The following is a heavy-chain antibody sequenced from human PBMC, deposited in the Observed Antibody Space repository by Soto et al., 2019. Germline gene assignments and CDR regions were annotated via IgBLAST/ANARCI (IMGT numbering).Heavy chain of an antibody. D-gene: IGHD2-21*02. CDR2: IYYSGST. Sequence: SETLSLTCTVSGGSISSGGYYWSWIRQHPGKGLEWIGYIYYSGSTYYNPSLKSRVTISVDTSKNQFSLKLSSVTAADTAVYYCARVCYCGGDCYCYYFDYWGQGTLVTVSS. V-gene: IGHV4-31*03. CDR1: GGSISSGGYY. CDR3: ARVCYCGGDCYCYYFDY. J-gene: IGHJ4*02.